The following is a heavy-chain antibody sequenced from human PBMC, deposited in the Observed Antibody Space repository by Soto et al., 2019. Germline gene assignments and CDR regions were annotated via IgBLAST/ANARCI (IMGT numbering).Heavy chain of an antibody. Sequence: QVQLQESGPGLVKPSETLSLTCAVSGDSISSYYCMWIRQPPGKGLESIGYLYYGRSANYNPSLKCRVALSVDTSTNQCSLTLSSMTAADTAVYYCALRSMAVVPEYWGQGTLVTVSS. D-gene: IGHD3-22*01. V-gene: IGHV4-59*01. CDR1: GDSISSYY. CDR2: LYYGRSA. CDR3: ALRSMAVVPEY. J-gene: IGHJ4*02.